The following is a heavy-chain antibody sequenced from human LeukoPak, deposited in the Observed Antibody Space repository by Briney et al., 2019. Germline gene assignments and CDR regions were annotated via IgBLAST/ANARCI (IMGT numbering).Heavy chain of an antibody. D-gene: IGHD5-18*01. CDR3: ARVWAAMVTEVDY. V-gene: IGHV5-51*01. J-gene: IGHJ4*02. CDR1: GYSFTTYW. CDR2: IYPGDSDT. Sequence: GESLKISCKGSGYSFTTYWIDWVRQMPGKGLEWMGIIYPGDSDTRYSPSFQGQVTISADKSISTAYLQWSSLKASDTAMYYCARVWAAMVTEVDYWGQGTLVTVSS.